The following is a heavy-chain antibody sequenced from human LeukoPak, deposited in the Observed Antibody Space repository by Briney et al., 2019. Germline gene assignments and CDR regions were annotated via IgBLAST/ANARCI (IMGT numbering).Heavy chain of an antibody. V-gene: IGHV3-48*01. J-gene: IGHJ4*02. Sequence: PGGSLRLSCAASGFTFSDHIVNWVRQLPGKRLEWVAYVSGSGSTVYYADPVKGRFTISRDNGKSSLYLQMNSLRVEDTALYYCVRQFASWGQGTLVTVSS. CDR3: VRQFAS. CDR2: VSGSGSTV. CDR1: GFTFSDHI.